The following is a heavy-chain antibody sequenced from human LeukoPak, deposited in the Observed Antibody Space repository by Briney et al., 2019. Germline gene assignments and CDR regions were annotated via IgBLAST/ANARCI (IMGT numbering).Heavy chain of an antibody. V-gene: IGHV5-51*01. D-gene: IGHD5-24*01. CDR1: GYSFTTYW. CDR3: ARTGGVEMATITDY. J-gene: IGHJ4*02. CDR2: IYPGDSDT. Sequence: GESLKIPCKASGYSFTTYWIGWVRQMPGKGLEWMGIIYPGDSDTRYSPSFQGQATISADKSISTAYLQWSSLKASDTAMYSCARTGGVEMATITDYWGQGTLVTVSS.